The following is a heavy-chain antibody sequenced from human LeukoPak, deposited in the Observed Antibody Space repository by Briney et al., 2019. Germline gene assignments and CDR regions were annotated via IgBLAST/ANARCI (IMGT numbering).Heavy chain of an antibody. CDR3: AIIYGDYADLDY. V-gene: IGHV4-34*01. Sequence: PSETLSLTYAVYGGSLSGYYWSWVRQPAGKGLEWIGEFTHHGSTNYNPSLKSRVTMSVDTSKKQFSLKLSSVTAADTAVSYCAIIYGDYADLDYCGQGTLVTVSS. J-gene: IGHJ4*02. CDR1: GGSLSGYY. D-gene: IGHD4-17*01. CDR2: FTHHGST.